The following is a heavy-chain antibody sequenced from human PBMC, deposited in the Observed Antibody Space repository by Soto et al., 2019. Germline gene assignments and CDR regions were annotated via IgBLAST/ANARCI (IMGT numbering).Heavy chain of an antibody. Sequence: QVQLQESGPGLVKPSQTLSLTCTVSGGSISDGAYYWSWIRQPPGKGLEWIGHIYDRGNTYNNPSLKSRLTISVATSKNHFSLNQNSVTAADTAVYYCASGLSGDKVDQWGQGTLVTVSS. V-gene: IGHV4-30-4*01. CDR2: IYDRGNT. D-gene: IGHD2-21*01. J-gene: IGHJ4*02. CDR1: GGSISDGAYY. CDR3: ASGLSGDKVDQ.